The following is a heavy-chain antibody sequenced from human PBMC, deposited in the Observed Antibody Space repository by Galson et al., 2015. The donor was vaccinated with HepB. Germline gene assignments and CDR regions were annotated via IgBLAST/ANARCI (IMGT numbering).Heavy chain of an antibody. V-gene: IGHV3-30*04. CDR3: TRPNSYDASGYYEHAYDI. Sequence: SLRLSCAASGFTFSSYAIHWVRQAPGKGLEWVAVISYDGRNKYYADSVKGRLTISRDNSRNTVYLQMNSLRVEDTAVYYCTRPNSYDASGYYEHAYDIWGRGTTVTVSS. CDR1: GFTFSSYA. J-gene: IGHJ3*02. CDR2: ISYDGRNK. D-gene: IGHD3-22*01.